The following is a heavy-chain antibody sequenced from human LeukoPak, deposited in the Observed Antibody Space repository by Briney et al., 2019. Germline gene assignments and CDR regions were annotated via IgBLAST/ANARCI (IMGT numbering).Heavy chain of an antibody. D-gene: IGHD5-12*01. V-gene: IGHV4-4*07. CDR2: IYTSGST. Sequence: SETLSLTCTVSGGSISSYYWSWIRQPAGKGLEWIGRIYTSGSTNYNPSLKSRVTMSLATSKNQFSLKLSSVTAADTAVYYCARDLSSAYSGYGSPSYYYYMDVWGKGTTVTVSS. CDR3: ARDLSSAYSGYGSPSYYYYMDV. CDR1: GGSISSYY. J-gene: IGHJ6*03.